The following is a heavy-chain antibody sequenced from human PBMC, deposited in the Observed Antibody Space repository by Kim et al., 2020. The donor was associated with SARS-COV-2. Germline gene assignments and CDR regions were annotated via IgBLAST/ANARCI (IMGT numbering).Heavy chain of an antibody. J-gene: IGHJ5*02. CDR3: SRVPTAVTTFWFDP. CDR2: IRDKTYGGTT. Sequence: GGSLRLSCTASGFTFGDYAMSWFRQAPGKGLEWVGFIRDKTYGGTTEYAASVKGRFTISRDDSKSIAYLQMNSLKTEDTAVYYCSRVPTAVTTFWFDPWGQGTLVTVSS. D-gene: IGHD4-17*01. CDR1: GFTFGDYA. V-gene: IGHV3-49*03.